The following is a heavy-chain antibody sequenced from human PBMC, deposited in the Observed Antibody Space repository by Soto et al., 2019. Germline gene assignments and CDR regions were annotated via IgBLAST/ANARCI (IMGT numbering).Heavy chain of an antibody. CDR2: IYYSGDT. D-gene: IGHD3-22*01. J-gene: IGHJ5*02. CDR3: ARHYDSSGYYRNWFDP. V-gene: IGHV4-30-4*01. Sequence: SETLSLTCTVSGDSIISGDYYWSWIRQTPGKGLEWIGYIYYSGDTNYNPSLKSRVIISVDTSKNQFSLKLSSVTAADTAVYYCARHYDSSGYYRNWFDPWGQGTLVTVSS. CDR1: GDSIISGDYY.